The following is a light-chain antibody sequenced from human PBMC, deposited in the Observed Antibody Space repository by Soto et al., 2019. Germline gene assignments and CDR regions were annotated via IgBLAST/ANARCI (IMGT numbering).Light chain of an antibody. J-gene: IGKJ2*01. CDR2: AAS. Sequence: DIQLTQSPSFLSASVGDRVTITCRARQGINIFLAWFQQKPGKAPNLLISAASTLQSGVPSRFSGSGSETEFTLIITSLQPEDSATYYCQQRNSYPRTFGQGTKVDIK. CDR1: QGINIF. V-gene: IGKV1-9*01. CDR3: QQRNSYPRT.